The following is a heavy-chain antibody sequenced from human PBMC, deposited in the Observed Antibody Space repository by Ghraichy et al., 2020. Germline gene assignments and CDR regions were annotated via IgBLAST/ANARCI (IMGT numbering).Heavy chain of an antibody. Sequence: GGSPRLSCAASGFTVSSNYISWVRQAPGKGLEWVSVIYSGGSTYYTDSVKGRFTISRDNSKNTLYLQMNSLRAEDTAVYYCARPGWGLGVGATLDYYYYAMDVWGQGTTVTVSS. CDR3: ARPGWGLGVGATLDYYYYAMDV. CDR1: GFTVSSNY. V-gene: IGHV3-53*01. D-gene: IGHD2-21*02. CDR2: IYSGGST. J-gene: IGHJ6*02.